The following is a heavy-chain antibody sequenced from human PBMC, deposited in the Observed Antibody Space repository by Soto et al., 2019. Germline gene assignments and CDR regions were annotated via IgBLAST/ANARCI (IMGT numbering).Heavy chain of an antibody. Sequence: EVQLVESGGGLVQPGRSLRLSCAASGFTFDDYAMHWVRQAPGKGLEWVSGISWNSGSIGYADSVKGRFTISRDNAKNSLYLQMNSLRAEDTALYYCAKDWGASIAVAGGFDYWGQGTLVTVSS. CDR2: ISWNSGSI. J-gene: IGHJ4*02. V-gene: IGHV3-9*01. CDR3: AKDWGASIAVAGGFDY. CDR1: GFTFDDYA. D-gene: IGHD6-19*01.